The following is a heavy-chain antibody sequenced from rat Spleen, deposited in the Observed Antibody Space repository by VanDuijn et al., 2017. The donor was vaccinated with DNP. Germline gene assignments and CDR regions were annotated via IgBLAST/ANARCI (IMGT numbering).Heavy chain of an antibody. CDR2: IRTGGGNT. CDR1: GFTFSNYG. Sequence: EVQLVESGGGLVQPGRSLKLSCAASGFTFSNYGMAWVRRTPTKGLEWVASIRTGGGNTYYRDSVKGRFTISRDNAKNTQYLQMDSLRSEDTATYYCARGESSYIYWYFDFWGPGTTVTVSS. J-gene: IGHJ1*01. CDR3: ARGESSYIYWYFDF. V-gene: IGHV5S14*01. D-gene: IGHD1-2*01.